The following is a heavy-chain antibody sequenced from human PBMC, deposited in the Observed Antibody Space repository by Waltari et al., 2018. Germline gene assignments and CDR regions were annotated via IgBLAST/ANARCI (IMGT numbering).Heavy chain of an antibody. CDR3: ARDGYSYAMDV. CDR1: GFPFSNDY. J-gene: IGHJ6*02. CDR2: MKEEGSEM. Sequence: EVQLVESGGGLVQPGGSLRLSCTGSGFPFSNDYMSWVRQAPGKGLEWVANMKEEGSEMYYVDSVRSRFTISRDNARNSMYLQMNSLRAEDTAVYYCARDGYSYAMDVWGQGTTVTVSS. V-gene: IGHV3-7*01.